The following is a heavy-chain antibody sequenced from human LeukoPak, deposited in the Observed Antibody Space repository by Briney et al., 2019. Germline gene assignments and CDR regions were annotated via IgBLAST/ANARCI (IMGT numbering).Heavy chain of an antibody. Sequence: SETLSLTCAVCGGSFSGYYWSWIRQPPGKGLEWIGEINHSGSTNYNPSLKSRVTISVDTSKNQFSLKLSSVTAADTAVYYCAEYFGSGSYYYGMDIWGQGTTVTVSS. J-gene: IGHJ6*02. CDR2: INHSGST. CDR1: GGSFSGYY. V-gene: IGHV4-34*01. CDR3: AEYFGSGSYYYGMDI. D-gene: IGHD3-10*01.